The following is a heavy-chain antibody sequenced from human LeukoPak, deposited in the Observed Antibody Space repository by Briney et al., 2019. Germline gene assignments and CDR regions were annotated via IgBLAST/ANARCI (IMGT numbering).Heavy chain of an antibody. CDR1: GGSFSGYY. CDR3: ARAEMATIFDY. Sequence: SETLSLTCAVYGGSFSGYYWSWIRQPPGKGLEWIGEINHSGSTNYNPSLKSRVTISVDTSKNQFSLKLSSVTAADTAVYCCARAEMATIFDYWGQGTLVTVSS. V-gene: IGHV4-34*01. J-gene: IGHJ4*02. D-gene: IGHD5-24*01. CDR2: INHSGST.